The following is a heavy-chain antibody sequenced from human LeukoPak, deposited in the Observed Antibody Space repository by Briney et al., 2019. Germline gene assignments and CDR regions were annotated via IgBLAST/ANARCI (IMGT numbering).Heavy chain of an antibody. CDR3: ARAGYWAATGYATD. D-gene: IGHD6-13*01. J-gene: IGHJ4*02. V-gene: IGHV1-46*03. Sequence: ASVKASCKASGYTFTNYYMHWVRQAPGQGLEWMGIINPSGGSTTYAQKFQGRVTMTRDTSTSTVYMTLSSLTSEDTAVYYCARAGYWAATGYATDWGQGSLVSVSS. CDR1: GYTFTNYY. CDR2: INPSGGST.